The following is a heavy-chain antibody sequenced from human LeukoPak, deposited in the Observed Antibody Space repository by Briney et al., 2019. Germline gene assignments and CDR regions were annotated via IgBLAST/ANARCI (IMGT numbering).Heavy chain of an antibody. V-gene: IGHV4-59*08. CDR3: ARHWANYWYFDL. D-gene: IGHD3-16*01. CDR1: GGSISSYY. CDR2: IYYSGST. Sequence: PSETLSLTCTVSGGSISSYYWSWIRQPPGKGLEWIGYIYYSGSTNYNPSLKSRVTISADTSKNQFSLKRSSVTAADTAVYYCARHWANYWYFDLWGRGTLVTVSS. J-gene: IGHJ2*01.